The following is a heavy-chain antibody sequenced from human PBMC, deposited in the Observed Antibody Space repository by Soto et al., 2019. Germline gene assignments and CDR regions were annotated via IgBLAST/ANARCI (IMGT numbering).Heavy chain of an antibody. D-gene: IGHD3-22*01. CDR1: GGSISSSSYY. J-gene: IGHJ4*02. CDR3: ARHRSSGYYYGRTDFDY. V-gene: IGHV4-39*01. Sequence: SETLSLTCTVPGGSISSSSYYWGWIRQPPGKGLEWIGSIYYSGSTYYNPSLKSRVTISVDTSKNQFSLKLSSVTAADTAVYYCARHRSSGYYYGRTDFDYWGQGTLVTVSS. CDR2: IYYSGST.